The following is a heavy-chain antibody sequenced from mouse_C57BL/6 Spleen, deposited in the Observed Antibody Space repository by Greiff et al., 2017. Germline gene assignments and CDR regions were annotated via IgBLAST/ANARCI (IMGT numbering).Heavy chain of an antibody. Sequence: EVQVVESGGDLVKPGGSLKLSCAASGFTFSSYGMSWVRQTPDKRLEWVATISSGGSYTYYPDSVKGRFTISRDNAKNTLYLQMSSLKSEDTAMYYCARQALSYAMDYWGQGTSVTVSS. D-gene: IGHD1-1*02. J-gene: IGHJ4*01. CDR1: GFTFSSYG. CDR3: ARQALSYAMDY. V-gene: IGHV5-6*01. CDR2: ISSGGSYT.